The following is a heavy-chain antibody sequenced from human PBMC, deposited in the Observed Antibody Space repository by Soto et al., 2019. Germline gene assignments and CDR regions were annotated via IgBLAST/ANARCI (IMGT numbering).Heavy chain of an antibody. V-gene: IGHV3-64*01. D-gene: IGHD2-2*01. CDR2: ISSNGGST. Sequence: LRLSCAASGFTFSSYAMHWVRQAPGKGLEYVSAISSNGGSTYYANSVKGRFSISRDNSKNTLYLQMGSLRAEDMAVYYCAREGDRSNTRCYAFGEWGQGSLVRVSS. CDR3: AREGDRSNTRCYAFGE. J-gene: IGHJ4*02. CDR1: GFTFSSYA.